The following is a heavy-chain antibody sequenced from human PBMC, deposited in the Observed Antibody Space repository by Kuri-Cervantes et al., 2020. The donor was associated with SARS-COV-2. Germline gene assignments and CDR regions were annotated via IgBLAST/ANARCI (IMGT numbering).Heavy chain of an antibody. CDR2: INTYNGNT. Sequence: ASVKVSCKASGGTFSSYGVSWVRQAPGRGLQWVGSINTYNGNTNYAQILQGRVTMTTDTSTNTAFMELRGLRSFDTAVYYCARSHTLYGGNSSPWDYWGQGTLVTVSS. D-gene: IGHD4-23*01. V-gene: IGHV1-18*01. CDR1: GGTFSSYG. CDR3: ARSHTLYGGNSSPWDY. J-gene: IGHJ4*02.